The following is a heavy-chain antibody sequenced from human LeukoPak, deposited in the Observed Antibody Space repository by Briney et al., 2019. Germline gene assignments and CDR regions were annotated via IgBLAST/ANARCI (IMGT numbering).Heavy chain of an antibody. D-gene: IGHD3-16*02. CDR1: GFTFSSYS. J-gene: IGHJ4*02. CDR3: AREALFSYYDYVWGSYRPPGFDY. CDR2: ISSSSSYI. V-gene: IGHV3-21*01. Sequence: GGSLRLSCAASGFTFSSYSMNRVRQAPGKGLEWVSSISSSSSYIYYADSVKGRFTISRDNAKNSLYLQMNSLRAEDTAVYYCAREALFSYYDYVWGSYRPPGFDYWGQGTLVTVSS.